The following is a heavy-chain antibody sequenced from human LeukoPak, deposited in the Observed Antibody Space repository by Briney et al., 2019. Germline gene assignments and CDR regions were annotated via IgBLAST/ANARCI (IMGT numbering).Heavy chain of an antibody. D-gene: IGHD6-19*01. CDR3: AIDQPVAGVSNFDS. CDR2: INPNTGNP. J-gene: IGHJ4*02. V-gene: IGHV7-4-1*02. Sequence: ASVKVSCKASGYTFTRYAMNWLRQAPGQGLEWMGWINPNTGNPTYAQAFTGRFVFSLDTSVSTAYLQISSLNTEDTAVYYCAIDQPVAGVSNFDSWGQGTLVAVSS. CDR1: GYTFTRYA.